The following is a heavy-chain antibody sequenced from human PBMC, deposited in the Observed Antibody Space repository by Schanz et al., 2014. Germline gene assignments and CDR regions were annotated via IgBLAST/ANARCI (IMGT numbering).Heavy chain of an antibody. J-gene: IGHJ4*02. D-gene: IGHD5-18*01. Sequence: EVQLLESGGGLVQPGGSLRLSCAASGFTFSDYSMNWVRQAPGKGPEWVSYIRSSSTPIYYADSVKGRFTISRDNAKNSLYLQMNSLRPEDTAVYYCAKDAENTAMITDYFDYWGQGTLVTVSS. V-gene: IGHV3-48*01. CDR1: GFTFSDYS. CDR2: IRSSSTPI. CDR3: AKDAENTAMITDYFDY.